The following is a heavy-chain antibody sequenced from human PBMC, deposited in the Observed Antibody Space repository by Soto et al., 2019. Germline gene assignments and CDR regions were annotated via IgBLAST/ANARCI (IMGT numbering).Heavy chain of an antibody. J-gene: IGHJ4*02. D-gene: IGHD5-18*01. CDR3: AKIPPGYSYGYFYFDY. CDR1: GFTFSSYA. CDR2: ISGSGGST. V-gene: IGHV3-23*01. Sequence: GGSLRLSCAASGFTFSSYAMSWVRQAPGKGLEWVSAISGSGGSTYYADSVKGRFTISRDNSKNTLYLQMNSLRAEDTTVYYCAKIPPGYSYGYFYFDYWGQGTLVTVSS.